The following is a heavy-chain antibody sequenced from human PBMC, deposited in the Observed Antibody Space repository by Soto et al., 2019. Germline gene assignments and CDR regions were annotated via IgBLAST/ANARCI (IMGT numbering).Heavy chain of an antibody. CDR2: ISGSGGST. CDR3: AKDSDFWSGYYMDYYYYYGMDV. CDR1: GFTFSSYA. D-gene: IGHD3-3*01. V-gene: IGHV3-23*01. Sequence: GGSLRLSCAASGFTFSSYAVSWVRQAPGKGLEWVSAISGSGGSTYYADSVKGRFTISRDNSKNTLYLQMNSLRAEDTAVYYCAKDSDFWSGYYMDYYYYYGMDVWGQGTTVTSP. J-gene: IGHJ6*02.